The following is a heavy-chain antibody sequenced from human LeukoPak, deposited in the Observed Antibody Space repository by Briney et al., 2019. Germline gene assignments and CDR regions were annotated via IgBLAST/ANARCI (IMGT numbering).Heavy chain of an antibody. CDR3: ARDGPPQMVDFDY. J-gene: IGHJ4*02. CDR1: GYTFTGSGWY. D-gene: IGHD3-10*01. V-gene: IGHV1-2*02. Sequence: GDSVKVSCKASGYTFTGSGWYLYWLRQAPGQGLECVGWIHPNNGATLYAQKFQGRVALTTDTSISTAYMDLSRLRPDDTAMYYCARDGPPQMVDFDYWGQGTLVTVSS. CDR2: IHPNNGAT.